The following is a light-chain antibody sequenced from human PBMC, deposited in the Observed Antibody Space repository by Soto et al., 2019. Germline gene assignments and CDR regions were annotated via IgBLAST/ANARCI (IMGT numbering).Light chain of an antibody. Sequence: DIQMTQSPSSLSASVGDRLTITCRASQDIGSHLAWYQQKPEKAPKSLIYFASTLQSGAPSRFSASGSGTDFTLTISSLQPEDFATYYCQQFRSFPITFGQGTRLEIK. J-gene: IGKJ5*01. CDR3: QQFRSFPIT. CDR2: FAS. V-gene: IGKV1D-16*01. CDR1: QDIGSH.